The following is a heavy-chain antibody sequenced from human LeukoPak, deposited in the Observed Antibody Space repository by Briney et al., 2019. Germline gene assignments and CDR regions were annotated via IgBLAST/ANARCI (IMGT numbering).Heavy chain of an antibody. CDR3: ARNGGVYYYYGMDV. CDR1: GVTFSSDD. D-gene: IGHD2-8*01. CDR2: ISSGGRTI. Sequence: QPGGSLRLSCATSGVTFSSDDMNWVRRAPGKGLEWVSYISSGGRTIYYADSVKGRFTISRDNAKNSLYLQMNSLRAEDTAVYYCARNGGVYYYYGMDVWGQGTTVTVSS. J-gene: IGHJ6*02. V-gene: IGHV3-48*03.